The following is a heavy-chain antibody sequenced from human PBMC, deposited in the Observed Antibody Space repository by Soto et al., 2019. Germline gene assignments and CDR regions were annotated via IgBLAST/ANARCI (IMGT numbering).Heavy chain of an antibody. J-gene: IGHJ6*04. CDR3: ARSSGWGSDYYYGMDV. CDR2: IIPIFGTA. Sequence: QVQLVQSGAEVKKPGSSVKVSCKASGGTFSSYAISWVRQAPGQGLEWMGGIIPIFGTANYAQKFQGRVTITADESTSPAHRELSSLRSEDTAVYYCARSSGWGSDYYYGMDVWGNGTTVAVSS. CDR1: GGTFSSYA. V-gene: IGHV1-69*12. D-gene: IGHD6-19*01.